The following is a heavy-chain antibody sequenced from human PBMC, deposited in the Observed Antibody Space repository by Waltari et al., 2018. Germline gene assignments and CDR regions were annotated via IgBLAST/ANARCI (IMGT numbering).Heavy chain of an antibody. Sequence: QVQLVQSGAEVKKPGSSVKVSCKASGGTFSSYAISWVRQAPGQGLEWMGGIIPSLGIANYAQKFQGRVTITADESTSTAYMELSSLRSEDTAVYYCARSCSGGSCYSGNWFDPWGQGTLVTVSS. D-gene: IGHD2-15*01. J-gene: IGHJ5*02. CDR1: GGTFSSYA. CDR2: IIPSLGIA. CDR3: ARSCSGGSCYSGNWFDP. V-gene: IGHV1-69*04.